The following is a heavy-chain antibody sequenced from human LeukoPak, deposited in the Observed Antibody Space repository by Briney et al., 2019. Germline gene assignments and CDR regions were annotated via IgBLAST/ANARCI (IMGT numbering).Heavy chain of an antibody. CDR2: IIPIFGTA. V-gene: IGHV1-69*06. Sequence: GSSVKVSCKASVGTFSSYAISWVRQAPGQGREWMGGIIPIFGTANYAQKFQGRVTITADKSTSTAYMELSSLRSEDTAVYYCARGFYEPRRYYYYGMDVWGKGTTVTVSS. D-gene: IGHD5/OR15-5a*01. CDR3: ARGFYEPRRYYYYGMDV. J-gene: IGHJ6*04. CDR1: VGTFSSYA.